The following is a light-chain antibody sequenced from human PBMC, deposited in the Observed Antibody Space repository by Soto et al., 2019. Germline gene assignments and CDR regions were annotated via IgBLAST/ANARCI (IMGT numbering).Light chain of an antibody. CDR3: CSYAGSYTWV. Sequence: QSVLTQPRSVSGSPGQSVTISCTGTSSDAGGYNYVSWYQQHPGKAPKLRIYDVSKRPSGVPDRFSGSKSGNTASLTISGLQAEDEADYYCCSYAGSYTWVFGGGTKLTVL. CDR2: DVS. CDR1: SSDAGGYNY. J-gene: IGLJ3*02. V-gene: IGLV2-11*01.